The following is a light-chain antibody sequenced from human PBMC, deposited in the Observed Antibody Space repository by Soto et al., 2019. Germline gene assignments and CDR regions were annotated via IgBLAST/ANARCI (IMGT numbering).Light chain of an antibody. V-gene: IGKV1-39*01. CDR1: QNIRTY. J-gene: IGKJ4*01. CDR2: AAS. Sequence: DIQMTQSPPSLSASVGDRVTITCRASQNIRTYLNWYQQKPGKAPKLLIYAASTLQSGVPSRFSGSGSETDFTLTISSPQPEDFATYYCQQSYDTPLTFGGGAKVEIK. CDR3: QQSYDTPLT.